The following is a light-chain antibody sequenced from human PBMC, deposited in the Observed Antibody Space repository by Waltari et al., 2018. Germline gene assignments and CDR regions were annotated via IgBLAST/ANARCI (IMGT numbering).Light chain of an antibody. V-gene: IGKV3-20*01. Sequence: EIVLTQFPGTLSLSPGERATLSCRTSQSVGRTLAWYQQKHGQAPRLLIYGASIRATGIPDRFSGSGSGTDFSLTISRLEPEDFAVYYCQHYVRLPVTFGQGTKVEIK. J-gene: IGKJ1*01. CDR3: QHYVRLPVT. CDR1: QSVGRT. CDR2: GAS.